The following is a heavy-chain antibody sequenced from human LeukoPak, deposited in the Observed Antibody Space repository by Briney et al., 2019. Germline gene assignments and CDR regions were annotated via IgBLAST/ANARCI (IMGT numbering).Heavy chain of an antibody. V-gene: IGHV3-23*01. CDR3: AKGRSAVTATRGLFDY. D-gene: IGHD2-21*02. J-gene: IGHJ4*02. Sequence: GGSLRLSCAASGFTFSSYGMSWVRQAPGKGLEWVSVISGSDYTTYYADSVKGRFTISRDNSKNTLYLQMNSLRAEDTAVYYCAKGRSAVTATRGLFDYWGQGTLVTVSS. CDR1: GFTFSSYG. CDR2: ISGSDYTT.